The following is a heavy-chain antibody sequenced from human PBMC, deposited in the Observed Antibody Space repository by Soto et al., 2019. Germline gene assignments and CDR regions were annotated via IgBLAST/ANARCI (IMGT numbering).Heavy chain of an antibody. CDR3: ARERKFDFWRKGLDV. Sequence: QAQLVQSGAEVRKPGASVKVSCKASGYTFTTYDITWVRQAPGQGLEWLGWMDPNSGSTGYAQNFQGRITITRNISRNTAHMELSSLQSEDTAVYYCARERKFDFWRKGLDVWGKGTTFPVSS. CDR1: GYTFTTYD. D-gene: IGHD3-3*01. CDR2: MDPNSGST. V-gene: IGHV1-8*01. J-gene: IGHJ6*04.